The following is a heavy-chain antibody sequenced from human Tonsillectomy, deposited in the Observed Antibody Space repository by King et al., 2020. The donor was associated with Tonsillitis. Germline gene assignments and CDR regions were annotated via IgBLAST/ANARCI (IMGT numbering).Heavy chain of an antibody. D-gene: IGHD6-19*01. CDR3: ARVDVDVAVAGWYFDL. J-gene: IGHJ2*01. Sequence: QLVQSGAEVKKPGASVKVSCKASGYTFTGYYMHWVRQAPGQGLEWMGWINPNSGGTNYAQKFQGRVNMTRDTSISTAYMELSRLRSDDTAVYYCARVDVDVAVAGWYFDLWGRGTLVTVSS. V-gene: IGHV1-2*02. CDR1: GYTFTGYY. CDR2: INPNSGGT.